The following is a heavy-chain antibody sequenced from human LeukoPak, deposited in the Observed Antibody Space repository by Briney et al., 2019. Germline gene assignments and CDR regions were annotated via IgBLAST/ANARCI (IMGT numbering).Heavy chain of an antibody. CDR2: IYHSGST. V-gene: IGHV4-4*02. CDR3: ASEGRYYYYMDV. J-gene: IGHJ6*03. CDR1: GGSISSNNW. Sequence: SGTLSLTCAVSGGSISSNNWWSWVRQPPGKGLEWIGEIYHSGSTNYNPSLKSRVTISVDKSKNQFSLKLTSVTAADTAVYYCASEGRYYYYMDVWGKGTTVTVSS.